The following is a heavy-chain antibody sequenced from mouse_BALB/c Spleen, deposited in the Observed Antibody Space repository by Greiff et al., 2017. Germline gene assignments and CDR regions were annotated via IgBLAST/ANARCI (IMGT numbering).Heavy chain of an antibody. D-gene: IGHD6-1*01. CDR1: GYAFTNYL. V-gene: IGHV1-54*01. Sequence: VQLQQSGAELVRPGTSVKVSCKASGYAFTNYLIEWVKQRPGQGLEWIGVINPGSGGTNYNEKFKGKATLTADKSSSTAYVQLSSLTSDDSAVFLCEGGGATRYVDYGGQGTTHRVST. CDR3: EGGGATRYVDY. CDR2: INPGSGGT. J-gene: IGHJ2*01.